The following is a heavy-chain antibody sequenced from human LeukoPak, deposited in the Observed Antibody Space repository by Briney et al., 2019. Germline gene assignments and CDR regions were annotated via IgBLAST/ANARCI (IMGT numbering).Heavy chain of an antibody. CDR3: AKSRYSTTSPMDV. V-gene: IGHV3-23*01. J-gene: IGHJ6*02. CDR2: ISGSGDRT. D-gene: IGHD5-18*01. Sequence: GGSLRLSCAASGFTFNSYATSWVRQAPGQGLEWVSSISGSGDRTYYADSLKGRFSISRDNSKNTVYLQMNSLRAEDTAVYSCAKSRYSTTSPMDVWGLGATVTVSS. CDR1: GFTFNSYA.